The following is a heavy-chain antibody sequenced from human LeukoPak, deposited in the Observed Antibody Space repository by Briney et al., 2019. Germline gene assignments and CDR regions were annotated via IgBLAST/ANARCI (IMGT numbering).Heavy chain of an antibody. Sequence: GGSLRLSCAASGFTFGPYTMNWVRQAPGKGLEWVSYISSSSDTIYYADSVKGRFTISRDNAKNSLYLQMNSLRAEDTAVYYCARSLGLPVGIAARLDIWGQGTMVTVSS. CDR2: ISSSSDTI. D-gene: IGHD6-6*01. CDR3: ARSLGLPVGIAARLDI. V-gene: IGHV3-48*04. J-gene: IGHJ3*02. CDR1: GFTFGPYT.